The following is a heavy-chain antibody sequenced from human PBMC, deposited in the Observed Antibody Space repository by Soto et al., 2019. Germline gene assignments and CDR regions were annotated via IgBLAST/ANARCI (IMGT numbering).Heavy chain of an antibody. CDR3: ARHRYSYGVYYFDY. J-gene: IGHJ4*02. CDR2: VYYSGST. V-gene: IGHV4-61*01. Sequence: SETLSLTCTVSGDSVSSGTYFWSWIRQPPGRGLEWIGYVYYSGSTNYNPTLTSRLTMSVDTSKNQFSLKLSSVTAADTAVYYCARHRYSYGVYYFDYWGQGTLVTVSS. CDR1: GDSVSSGTYF. D-gene: IGHD5-18*01.